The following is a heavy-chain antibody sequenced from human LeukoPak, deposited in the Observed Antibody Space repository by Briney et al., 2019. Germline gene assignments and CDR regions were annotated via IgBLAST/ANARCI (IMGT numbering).Heavy chain of an antibody. CDR1: GFSFTTHA. J-gene: IGHJ4*02. CDR3: AKDQDPHSYGSGSYAPFDY. V-gene: IGHV3-23*01. Sequence: PGRSLRLSCVASGFSFTTHAMGWVRQAPGKGLEWVSHISGSGGSTKYSGSVKGRFTISRDNSKNTLYLQINSPRADDTAVYYCAKDQDPHSYGSGSYAPFDYGGQGTLVTVPS. CDR2: ISGSGGST. D-gene: IGHD3-10*01.